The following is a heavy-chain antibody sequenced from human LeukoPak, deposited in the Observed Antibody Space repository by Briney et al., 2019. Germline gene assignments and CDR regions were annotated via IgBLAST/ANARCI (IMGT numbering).Heavy chain of an antibody. D-gene: IGHD3-22*01. CDR2: IGTAGDT. V-gene: IGHV3-13*01. CDR1: GFTFSSYD. Sequence: GGSLRLSCAASGFTFSSYDMHWVRQATGKGLEWVSAIGTAGDTYYPGSVKGRFTISRENAKNSLYLQMNSLGAGDTAVYYCARGTYYYDSSGYYAFDYWGQGTLVTVSS. J-gene: IGHJ4*02. CDR3: ARGTYYYDSSGYYAFDY.